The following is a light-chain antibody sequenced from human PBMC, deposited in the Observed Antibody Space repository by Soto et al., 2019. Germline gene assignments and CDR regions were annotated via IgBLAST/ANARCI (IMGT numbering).Light chain of an antibody. CDR3: NSYTSSNPLGV. V-gene: IGLV2-14*03. CDR2: DVS. CDR1: SSDIGGYEY. Sequence: QPVLTQRASGTGSRGRSITISCTKTSSDIGGYEYVSWYQQQPGKAPKRIIYDVSDRPSGVSNRFSGSKSGNTASLAISGLQAEDEADYYCNSYTSSNPLGVFGTGTKVTVL. J-gene: IGLJ1*01.